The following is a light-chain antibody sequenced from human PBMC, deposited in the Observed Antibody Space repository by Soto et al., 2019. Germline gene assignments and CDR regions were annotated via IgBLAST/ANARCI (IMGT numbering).Light chain of an antibody. J-gene: IGLJ1*01. CDR2: EVS. CDR1: SSDIGGYDY. CDR3: SSYTSSSTPFV. Sequence: QSALTQPASVSGSPGQSITISCTGTSSDIGGYDYVSWYQHHPGKAPKLMIYEVSNRPSGISNRFSGSKSANTASLTTAWLQAEDEADYYCSSYTSSSTPFVFGTGTKVTVL. V-gene: IGLV2-14*01.